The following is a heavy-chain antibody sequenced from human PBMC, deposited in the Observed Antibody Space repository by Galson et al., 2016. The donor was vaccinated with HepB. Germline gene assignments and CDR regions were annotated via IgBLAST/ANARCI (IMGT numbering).Heavy chain of an antibody. CDR3: ASQPDYYGSTGGFDY. CDR1: GDSISSGGYY. CDR2: IYYSGST. D-gene: IGHD3-22*01. J-gene: IGHJ4*02. Sequence: TLSLTCTVSGDSISSGGYYWSWIRQHPGTGPEWIGYIYYSGSTYYNPSLKSRLAISVDTSKNQFSLKLSSVTAADTALYYCASQPDYYGSTGGFDYWGQGTLVTVSS. V-gene: IGHV4-31*03.